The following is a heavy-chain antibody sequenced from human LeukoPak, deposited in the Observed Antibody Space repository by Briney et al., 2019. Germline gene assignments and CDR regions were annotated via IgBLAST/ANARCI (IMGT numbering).Heavy chain of an antibody. D-gene: IGHD3-22*01. CDR3: ARQAGYYYDSSGYYPFDY. Sequence: SETLSLTCTVSGGSISDNYWSWIRQPPGKGLEWLSYIFYSGSTNQNPSLRSRVTMSVDTSKNQFSLKLSSVTAADTAVYYCARQAGYYYDSSGYYPFDYWGQGTLVTVSS. CDR2: IFYSGST. V-gene: IGHV4-59*08. J-gene: IGHJ4*02. CDR1: GGSISDNY.